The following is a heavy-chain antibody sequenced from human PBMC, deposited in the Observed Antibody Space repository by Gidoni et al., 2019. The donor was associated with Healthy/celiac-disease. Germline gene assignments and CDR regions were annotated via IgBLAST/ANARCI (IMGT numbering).Heavy chain of an antibody. J-gene: IGHJ4*02. V-gene: IGHV1-18*04. CDR2: ISAYNGNT. D-gene: IGHD1-26*01. Sequence: YGISWVRQAPGQGLEWMGWISAYNGNTNYAQKLQGRVTMTTATSTSTAYMELRSLRSDDTAVYYCARVRSSGRYCIWGQGTLVTVSS. CDR3: ARVRSSGRYCI. CDR1: YG.